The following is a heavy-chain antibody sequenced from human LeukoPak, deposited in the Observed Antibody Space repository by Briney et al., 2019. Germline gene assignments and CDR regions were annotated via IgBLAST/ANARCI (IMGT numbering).Heavy chain of an antibody. V-gene: IGHV4-39*07. J-gene: IGHJ4*02. Sequence: KPSETLSLTCTVSGGSISSSSYYWGWIRQPPGKGLEWIGSIYYSGSTYYNPSLKSRVTISVDTSKNQFSLKLSSVTAADTAVYYCAREEMATIIVYDYWGQGTLVTVSS. CDR3: AREEMATIIVYDY. CDR2: IYYSGST. D-gene: IGHD5-24*01. CDR1: GGSISSSSYY.